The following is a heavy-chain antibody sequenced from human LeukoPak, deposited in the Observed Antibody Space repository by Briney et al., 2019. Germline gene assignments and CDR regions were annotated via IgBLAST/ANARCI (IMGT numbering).Heavy chain of an antibody. CDR1: GGSVSSYC. V-gene: IGHV4-4*07. CDR2: IYTSGST. D-gene: IGHD5-18*01. CDR3: ARHDTAAGYSYGSYYFDY. Sequence: SETLSLTCTVSGGSVSSYCWSWIRQPAGKGLEWIGRIYTSGSTNYNPSLKSRVTMSVDTSKNQFSLKLSSVTAADTAVYYCARHDTAAGYSYGSYYFDYWGQGTLVTVSS. J-gene: IGHJ4*02.